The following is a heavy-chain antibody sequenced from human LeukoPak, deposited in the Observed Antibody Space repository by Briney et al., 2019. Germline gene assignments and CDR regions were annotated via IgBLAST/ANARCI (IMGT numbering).Heavy chain of an antibody. Sequence: GGSLRLSCAASGFTFSNYWMTWVRQAPGKGLEWVANIGQDGGEKYYVDSVKGRFTISRDNTKDSLYLQMNSLGAEDTALYYCARLRGGSYWGQGTLVTVSS. J-gene: IGHJ4*02. CDR1: GFTFSNYW. CDR2: IGQDGGEK. D-gene: IGHD2-15*01. CDR3: ARLRGGSY. V-gene: IGHV3-7*01.